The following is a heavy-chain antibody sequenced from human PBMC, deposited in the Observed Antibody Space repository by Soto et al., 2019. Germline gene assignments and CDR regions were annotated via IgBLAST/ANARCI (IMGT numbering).Heavy chain of an antibody. CDR1: GFSFSNAW. D-gene: IGHD3-10*01. CDR2: IKSKVDGGAI. J-gene: IGHJ4*02. CDR3: ASQPGLGGTLLYRYFDC. Sequence: PGGSLRLSCAASGFSFSNAWMGWVRQAPGKGLEWIGRIKSKVDGGAIQYATPVKGRFSISRDDSKNTLALEMNSLTTEDTAMYYYASQPGLGGTLLYRYFDCWGQGTLVTVSS. V-gene: IGHV3-15*01.